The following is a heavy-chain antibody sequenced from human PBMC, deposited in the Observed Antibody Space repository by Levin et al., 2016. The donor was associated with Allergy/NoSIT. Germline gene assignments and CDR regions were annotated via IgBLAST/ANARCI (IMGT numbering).Heavy chain of an antibody. D-gene: IGHD3-16*01. J-gene: IGHJ2*01. V-gene: IGHV3-23*01. CDR2: ISGSGDST. Sequence: GESLKISCAASGFTFRTYAISWVRQAPGKGLEWVSGISGSGDSTFYADSVKGRFSISRDNSKNTLYLQMNSLRAEDTAVYYCAKDRPSPYWYFDLWGRGTLVTASS. CDR3: AKDRPSPYWYFDL. CDR1: GFTFRTYA.